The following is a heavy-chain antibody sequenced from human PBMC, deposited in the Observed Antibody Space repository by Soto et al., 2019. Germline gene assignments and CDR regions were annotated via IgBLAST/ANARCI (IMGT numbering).Heavy chain of an antibody. V-gene: IGHV4-34*01. CDR3: ARRLGGTAMPY. CDR2: INHSGST. CDR1: GGSFSGYY. D-gene: IGHD5-18*01. Sequence: QVQLQQWGAGLLKPSETLSLTCAVYGGSFSGYYWSWIRQPRGKGLVWIAEINHSGSTNYNPSLKSRVTISVDTSKNQFSLKLSSVTAADTAVYYCARRLGGTAMPYWGQGTLVTVSS. J-gene: IGHJ4*02.